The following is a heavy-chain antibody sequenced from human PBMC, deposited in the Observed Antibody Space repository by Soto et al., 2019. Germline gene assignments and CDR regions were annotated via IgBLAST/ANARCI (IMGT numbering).Heavy chain of an antibody. CDR2: INHSGST. V-gene: IGHV4-34*01. CDR3: AIYSSGALDY. D-gene: IGHD2-15*01. J-gene: IGHJ4*02. CDR1: GGSFSGYY. Sequence: TLSLTCAVYGGSFSGYYWSWIRQPPGKGLEWIGEINHSGSTNYNPSLKSRVTISVDTSKNQFSLKLSSVTAADTAVYYCAIYSSGALDYWGQGTLVTVSS.